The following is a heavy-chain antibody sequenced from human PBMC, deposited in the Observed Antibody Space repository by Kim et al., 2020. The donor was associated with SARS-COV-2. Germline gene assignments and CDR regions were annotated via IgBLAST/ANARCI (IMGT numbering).Heavy chain of an antibody. V-gene: IGHV4-39*01. J-gene: IGHJ6*03. CDR2: IYYSGST. Sequence: SETLSLTCTVSGGSISSSSYYWGWIRQPPGKGLEWIGSIYYSGSTYYNPSLKSRVTISVDTSKNQFSLKLSSVTAADTAVYYCARHRLRHKSHSSSWPVYYYYYMDVWGKGTTVTVSS. CDR3: ARHRLRHKSHSSSWPVYYYYYMDV. D-gene: IGHD6-13*01. CDR1: GGSISSSSYY.